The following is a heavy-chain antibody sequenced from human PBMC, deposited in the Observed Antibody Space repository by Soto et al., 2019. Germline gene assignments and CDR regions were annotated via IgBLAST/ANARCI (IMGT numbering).Heavy chain of an antibody. CDR2: ISSRSDI. J-gene: IGHJ6*02. CDR1: GFAFSTYS. CDR3: AREYTAWPLAYGLDV. Sequence: VGSLRLSCVGSGFAFSTYSINWVRQAPGKGLEWVSSISSRSDIYYADSVKGRFTISRDNAKNSVSLQMNSLRAEDTAVYYCAREYTAWPLAYGLDVWGQGTTVTVSS. D-gene: IGHD2-2*02. V-gene: IGHV3-21*01.